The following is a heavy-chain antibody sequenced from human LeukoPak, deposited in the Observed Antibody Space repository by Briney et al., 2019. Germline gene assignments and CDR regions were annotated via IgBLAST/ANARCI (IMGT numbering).Heavy chain of an antibody. CDR2: MNPNSGNT. Sequence: ASVKVSCKASGYTFTSYGITWVRQATGQGLERMGWMNPNSGNTGYAQKFQGRVTMTRNTSISTAYMELSSLRSEDTAVYYCARGVLTTYYDFWSGYYRKDAFDIWGQGTMVTVSS. V-gene: IGHV1-8*02. D-gene: IGHD3-3*01. CDR3: ARGVLTTYYDFWSGYYRKDAFDI. J-gene: IGHJ3*02. CDR1: GYTFTSYG.